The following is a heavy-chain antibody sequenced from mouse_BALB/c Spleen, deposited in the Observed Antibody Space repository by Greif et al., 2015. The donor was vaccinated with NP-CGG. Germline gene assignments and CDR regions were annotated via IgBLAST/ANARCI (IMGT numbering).Heavy chain of an antibody. Sequence: VQLKHSGPELVKPGASVKISCKASGYTFTDYNMHWVKQSHGKSLEWIGYIYPYNGGTGYNQKFKSKATLTVDNSSSTAYMELRSLTSEDSAVYYCARPSYYYGSSPFAYWGQGTLVTVSA. CDR2: IYPYNGGT. V-gene: IGHV1S29*02. CDR1: GYTFTDYN. CDR3: ARPSYYYGSSPFAY. D-gene: IGHD1-1*01. J-gene: IGHJ3*01.